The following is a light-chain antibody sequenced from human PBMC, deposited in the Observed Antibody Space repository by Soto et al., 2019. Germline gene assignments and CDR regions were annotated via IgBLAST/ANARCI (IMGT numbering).Light chain of an antibody. Sequence: DIQMTQSPPSLSASVGDRVTITGRESQGIGNSLAWYQQKPGTVPKLLIYSASTLQSGVPSRFSGSGSGTDFTLTISSLQPEDVAAYYCQKYNTVPATFGQGTRLEIK. V-gene: IGKV1-27*01. CDR3: QKYNTVPAT. CDR1: QGIGNS. CDR2: SAS. J-gene: IGKJ5*01.